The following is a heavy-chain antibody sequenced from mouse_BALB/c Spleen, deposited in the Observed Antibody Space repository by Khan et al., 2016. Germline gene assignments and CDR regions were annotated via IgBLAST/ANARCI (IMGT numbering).Heavy chain of an antibody. J-gene: IGHJ2*01. CDR1: GYSITSDYA. D-gene: IGHD4-1*01. CDR3: ARSGPFYFDY. V-gene: IGHV3-2*02. Sequence: QLEESGPGLVKPSQSLSLTCTVTGYSITSDYAWNWIRQFPGNKLEWMGYISYSGSTSYNPSLKSRISITRDTSKNQFFLQLHSVTTENTATYYCARSGPFYFDYWGQGTTLTVSS. CDR2: ISYSGST.